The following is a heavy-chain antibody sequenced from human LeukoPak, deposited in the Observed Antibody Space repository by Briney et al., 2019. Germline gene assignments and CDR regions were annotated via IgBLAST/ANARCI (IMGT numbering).Heavy chain of an antibody. CDR3: ARGSGYVYY. CDR1: GGSISSYY. V-gene: IGHV4-59*01. Sequence: SETLSLTCTVSGGSISSYYWSWIRQPPGKGLEWLGSIYYSGSTNYHPSLKSRVTISLDTSKNQLSLKLSSVTAADTAVYYCARGSGYVYYWGQGTLVTVSS. J-gene: IGHJ4*02. D-gene: IGHD5-12*01. CDR2: IYYSGST.